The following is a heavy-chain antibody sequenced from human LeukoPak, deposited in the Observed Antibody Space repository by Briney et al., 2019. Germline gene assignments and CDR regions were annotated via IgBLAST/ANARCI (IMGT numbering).Heavy chain of an antibody. CDR3: AGLSSGIAAAGRDY. Sequence: GGSLRLSCAASGFTFGDYYMSWIRQAPGKGLEWVSYISNTGSTTYYADSAKGRFTISRDNSKNTLYLQMNSLRAEDTAVYYCAGLSSGIAAAGRDYWGQGTLVTVSS. CDR1: GFTFGDYY. J-gene: IGHJ4*02. D-gene: IGHD6-13*01. CDR2: ISNTGSTT. V-gene: IGHV3-11*04.